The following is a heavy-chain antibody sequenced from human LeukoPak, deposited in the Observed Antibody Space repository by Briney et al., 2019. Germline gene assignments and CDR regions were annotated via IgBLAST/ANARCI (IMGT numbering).Heavy chain of an antibody. CDR3: ARGDYYDSGTYPPDY. CDR1: GFTFSRSW. D-gene: IGHD3-10*01. CDR2: INQDGSEK. V-gene: IGHV3-7*01. J-gene: IGHJ4*02. Sequence: SGGSLRLSCAASGFTFSRSWMNWVRQAPGKGLEWVANINQDGSEKYYVDSVKGRFTISRDNAKNSLYLQMNSLRAEDTAVYYCARGDYYDSGTYPPDYWGQGTLVTVSS.